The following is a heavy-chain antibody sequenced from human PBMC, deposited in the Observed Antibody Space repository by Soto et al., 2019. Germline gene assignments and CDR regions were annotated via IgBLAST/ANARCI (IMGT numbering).Heavy chain of an antibody. D-gene: IGHD2-2*01. CDR2: LSGTDGST. Sequence: QTGGSLRLSCAASGFTFRTYDMSWVRQAPGKGLEWVSGLSGTDGSTSYIDSVKGRFTMSRDDSENTLYLQMNSLRAEDTAVYYCARRVCSTARCSHFDLWGQGTLVTVSS. CDR1: GFTFRTYD. V-gene: IGHV3-23*01. J-gene: IGHJ4*02. CDR3: ARRVCSTARCSHFDL.